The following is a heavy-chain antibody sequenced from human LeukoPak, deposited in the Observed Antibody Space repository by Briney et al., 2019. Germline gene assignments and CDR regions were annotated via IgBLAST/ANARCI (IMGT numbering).Heavy chain of an antibody. Sequence: GGSLRLSCVASAFTFSTYGMSWVRQAPGKGLEWVSGISVSGGSTYYADSVKGRFTISRDNSKNTLYLQMNSLRAEDTAVYYCAKALTIFYDWGQGTLVTVSS. CDR2: ISVSGGST. D-gene: IGHD3-9*01. CDR3: AKALTIFYD. CDR1: AFTFSTYG. J-gene: IGHJ1*01. V-gene: IGHV3-23*01.